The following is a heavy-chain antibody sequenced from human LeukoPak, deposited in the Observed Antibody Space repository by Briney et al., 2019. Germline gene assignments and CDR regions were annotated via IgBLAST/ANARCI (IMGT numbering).Heavy chain of an antibody. V-gene: IGHV3-48*04. J-gene: IGHJ4*02. CDR3: ADPGVGY. CDR2: ISSGSSNI. CDR1: GFTFSSYS. Sequence: GGSLRLSCAASGFTFSSYSMNWVRQAPGKGLEWVSSISSGSSNIYYADSVKGRFTISRDNAKNSLSLQMNSLRGEDTAVYYCADPGVGYWGQGTLVTVSS. D-gene: IGHD1-26*01.